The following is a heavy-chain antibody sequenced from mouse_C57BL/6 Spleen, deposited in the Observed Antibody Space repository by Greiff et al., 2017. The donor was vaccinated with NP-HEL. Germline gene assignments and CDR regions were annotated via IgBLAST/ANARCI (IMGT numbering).Heavy chain of an antibody. J-gene: IGHJ2*01. D-gene: IGHD2-5*01. CDR1: GYSFTGYY. V-gene: IGHV1-42*01. Sequence: VQLQQSGPELVKPGASVKISCKASGYSFTGYYMNWVKQSPEKSLEWIGEINPSTGGTTYNQKFKAKATLTVDKSSSTAYMQLKSLTSEDSAVYYCARSDSTYYFDYWGQGTILTVSS. CDR3: ARSDSTYYFDY. CDR2: INPSTGGT.